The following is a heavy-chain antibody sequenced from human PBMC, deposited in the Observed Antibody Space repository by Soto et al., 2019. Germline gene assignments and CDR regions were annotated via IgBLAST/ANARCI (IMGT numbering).Heavy chain of an antibody. Sequence: EVQLVESGGGLVKPGGSLRLSCVVSGMTFSGAWMNWVRQAPGEGLEWVGRMKSKTDGGATEFAAPVKGRFTLSSDDSKNTLYLDMKSLPAEDTAVYYCTTDPQCGLWGQGTVVPVSS. CDR2: MKSKTDGGAT. D-gene: IGHD2-21*01. V-gene: IGHV3-15*07. CDR3: TTDPQCGL. CDR1: GMTFSGAW. J-gene: IGHJ3*01.